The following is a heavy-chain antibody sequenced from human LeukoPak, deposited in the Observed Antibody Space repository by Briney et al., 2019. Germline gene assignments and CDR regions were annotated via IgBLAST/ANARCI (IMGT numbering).Heavy chain of an antibody. J-gene: IGHJ4*02. CDR1: GGSISSYY. Sequence: SETLSLTCTVSGGSISSYYWSWIRQPPGKGLEWIGYIYYSGSTNYNPSLKSRVTISVDTSKNQFSLKLSSVTAADTAVYYCARGLNDSWTGENYWGQGTLVTVSS. D-gene: IGHD3-3*01. CDR2: IYYSGST. V-gene: IGHV4-59*01. CDR3: ARGLNDSWTGENY.